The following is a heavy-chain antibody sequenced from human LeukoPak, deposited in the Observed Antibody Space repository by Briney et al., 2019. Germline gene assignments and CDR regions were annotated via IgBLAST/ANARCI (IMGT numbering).Heavy chain of an antibody. J-gene: IGHJ4*02. CDR3: ATAFRGSYDN. Sequence: GGPLRLSCAASGFTFSSYWMSWVRQAPGKGLEWVANIKQAGSDKYYVDSVKGRFTISRDNTKNSLYLQMNSLRAEDTAVYYCATAFRGSYDNWGQGTLVTVSS. CDR1: GFTFSSYW. D-gene: IGHD1-26*01. V-gene: IGHV3-7*01. CDR2: IKQAGSDK.